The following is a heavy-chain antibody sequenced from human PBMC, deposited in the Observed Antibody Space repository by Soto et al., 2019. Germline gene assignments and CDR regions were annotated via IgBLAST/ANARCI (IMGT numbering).Heavy chain of an antibody. CDR1: GYTLTELS. Sequence: GASVKVSCKVSGYTLTELSMHWVRQAPGQGHEWMGSFDPILGIAIYAQKFQGRVTITADKSTSTAYMELSSLRSEDTAVYYCARDIGYCSGGSCPHWGQGTLVTVSS. CDR2: FDPILGIA. V-gene: IGHV1-24*01. CDR3: ARDIGYCSGGSCPH. D-gene: IGHD2-15*01. J-gene: IGHJ4*02.